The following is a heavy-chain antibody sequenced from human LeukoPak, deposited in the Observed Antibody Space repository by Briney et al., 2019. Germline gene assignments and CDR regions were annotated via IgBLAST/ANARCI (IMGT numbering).Heavy chain of an antibody. CDR3: ATASLYSRKDAFDI. CDR1: RYTLTELS. D-gene: IGHD6-13*01. J-gene: IGHJ3*02. CDR2: FDPEDGET. Sequence: ASVKVSCKVSRYTLTELSMHWVRQAPGKGLEWMGGFDPEDGETIYAQKFQGRVTMTEDTSTDTAYMELSSLRSEDTAVYYCATASLYSRKDAFDIWGQGTMVTVSS. V-gene: IGHV1-24*01.